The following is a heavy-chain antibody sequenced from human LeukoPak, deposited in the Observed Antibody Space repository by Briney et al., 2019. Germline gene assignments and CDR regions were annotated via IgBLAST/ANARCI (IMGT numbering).Heavy chain of an antibody. D-gene: IGHD3-10*01. V-gene: IGHV1-2*02. CDR2: VNPYNGFT. J-gene: IGHJ4*02. CDR3: AREREETYGSGSYTFDH. Sequence: ASVKVSCKASGYSFSNYFMFWVRQAPGQGLDWMGYVNPYNGFTKFAQKFQGRVTLTRDTSTNTAYMELSSLRSDDTAVYYCAREREETYGSGSYTFDHWGQGTLVTVSS. CDR1: GYSFSNYF.